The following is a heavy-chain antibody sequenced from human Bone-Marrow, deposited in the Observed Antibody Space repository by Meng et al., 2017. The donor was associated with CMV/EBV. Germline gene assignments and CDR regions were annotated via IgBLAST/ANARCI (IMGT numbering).Heavy chain of an antibody. D-gene: IGHD5-18*01. Sequence: SETLSLTCTVSGGSISNHYWSWIRQPPGKGLEWIGYISYTGSTKYNPSLKSRVTISIDTSKSQFSLKLSSLTAPDTAVYYCARDVTPDYWGQGSLVTVSS. CDR1: GGSISNHY. J-gene: IGHJ4*02. CDR3: ARDVTPDY. CDR2: ISYTGST. V-gene: IGHV4-59*11.